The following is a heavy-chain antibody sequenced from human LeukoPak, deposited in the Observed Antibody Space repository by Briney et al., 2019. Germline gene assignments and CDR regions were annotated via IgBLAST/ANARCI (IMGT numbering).Heavy chain of an antibody. CDR2: IYYSGST. D-gene: IGHD2-15*01. CDR1: GGSISSYY. CDR3: ERDPDCSGGSCYYGNYYYGMDV. J-gene: IGHJ6*02. Sequence: SETLSLTCTVSGGSISSYYWGWIRQPPGKGLEWIGSIYYSGSTYYNPSLKSRVTISVDTSKNQFSLKLSSVTAADTAVYYCERDPDCSGGSCYYGNYYYGMDVWGQGTTVTVSS. V-gene: IGHV4-39*07.